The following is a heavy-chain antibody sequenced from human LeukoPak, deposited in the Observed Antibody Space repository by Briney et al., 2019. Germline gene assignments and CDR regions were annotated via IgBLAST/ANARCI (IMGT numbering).Heavy chain of an antibody. Sequence: SETLSLTCTVSGGSISSSSYYWGWIRQPPGKGLEWIGSIYYSGSTYYNPSLKSRVTISVDTSKNRFSLKLSSVTAADTAVYYCARRPDNWFDPWGQGTLVTVSS. J-gene: IGHJ5*02. CDR2: IYYSGST. CDR1: GGSISSSSYY. CDR3: ARRPDNWFDP. V-gene: IGHV4-39*01.